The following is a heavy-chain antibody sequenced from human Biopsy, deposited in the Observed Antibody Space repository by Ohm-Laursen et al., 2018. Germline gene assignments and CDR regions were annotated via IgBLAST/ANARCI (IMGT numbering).Heavy chain of an antibody. D-gene: IGHD1-7*01. Sequence: GESLRISCKGSGYSFPTYWTGWVRQMPGKGLEWMGIIYPSDSNTIYSPSFQGQVTISADKSISTAYLQLTSLKASDTAMYYCARNSGNYKYDAFDIWGLGTMVTVSS. J-gene: IGHJ3*02. V-gene: IGHV5-51*01. CDR3: ARNSGNYKYDAFDI. CDR1: GYSFPTYW. CDR2: IYPSDSNT.